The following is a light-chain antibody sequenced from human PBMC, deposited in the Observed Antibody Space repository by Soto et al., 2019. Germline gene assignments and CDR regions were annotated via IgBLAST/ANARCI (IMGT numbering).Light chain of an antibody. CDR1: QSISSW. CDR2: AAS. J-gene: IGKJ5*01. V-gene: IGKV1-5*01. Sequence: DIQMTQSPSTLSASVGDRVTITCRASQSISSWLAWYQQKPGKAPELLIFAASNLQSGVPSRFSGSGSGTDFTLTISSLQPEDFATYYCQQLNSYPSITFGQGTRLEIK. CDR3: QQLNSYPSIT.